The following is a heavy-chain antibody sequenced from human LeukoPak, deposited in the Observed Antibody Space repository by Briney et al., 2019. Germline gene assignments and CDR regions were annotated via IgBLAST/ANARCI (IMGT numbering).Heavy chain of an antibody. Sequence: SETLSLTCSVSGDSISSRDYYWSWIRQPPGKGLEWIGYIYYSGSTSYNPSLKSRVTISVDTSKNQFSLKLSSVTAADTAVYYCARGFCSNTRCYKEMATILPDYWGQGTLVTVSS. D-gene: IGHD2-2*02. CDR2: IYYSGST. CDR1: GDSISSRDYY. CDR3: ARGFCSNTRCYKEMATILPDY. J-gene: IGHJ4*02. V-gene: IGHV4-30-4*02.